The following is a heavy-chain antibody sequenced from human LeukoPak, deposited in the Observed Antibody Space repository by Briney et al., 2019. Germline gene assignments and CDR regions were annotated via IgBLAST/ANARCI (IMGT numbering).Heavy chain of an antibody. V-gene: IGHV3-30*02. CDR1: GFTFSSYG. J-gene: IGHJ4*02. CDR3: AKDIWHSSGSFDY. D-gene: IGHD6-19*01. Sequence: GGSLRLSCAASGFTFSSYGMHWVRQAPGKGLEWVAFIRYDGSNKYYADSVKGRFTISRDNSKNTLYLQMNSLRAEDTALYYCAKDIWHSSGSFDYWGQGTLVTVSS. CDR2: IRYDGSNK.